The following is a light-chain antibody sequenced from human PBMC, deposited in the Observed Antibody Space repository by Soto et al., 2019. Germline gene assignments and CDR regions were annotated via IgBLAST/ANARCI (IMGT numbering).Light chain of an antibody. CDR1: QSVSSN. V-gene: IGKV3-15*01. J-gene: IGKJ4*01. Sequence: DIVMTQSPATLSVSPGERATLSCRASQSVSSNLAWYQQKPGQAPRLLIYRASTRATGIPARFSGSGSGTDFTLNISSLQSEDFAVYHCQQDNNWPLTFGGGTKVEIK. CDR3: QQDNNWPLT. CDR2: RAS.